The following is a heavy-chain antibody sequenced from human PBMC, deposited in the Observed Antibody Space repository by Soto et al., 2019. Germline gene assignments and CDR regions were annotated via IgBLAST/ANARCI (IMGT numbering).Heavy chain of an antibody. CDR2: IYYSGST. CDR1: GGSISSCGYY. J-gene: IGHJ4*02. CDR3: ARSLRRAVGRADY. Sequence: QVQLQESGPGLVKPSQTLSLTCTVSGGSISSCGYYWSWIRQHPGKCMEWIGYIYYSGSTYYIPSLNSRVTISVDTSKNQFSLKLSSVSAAVAAVYYCARSLRRAVGRADYWGQGTLVTVSS. V-gene: IGHV4-31*03. D-gene: IGHD1-26*01.